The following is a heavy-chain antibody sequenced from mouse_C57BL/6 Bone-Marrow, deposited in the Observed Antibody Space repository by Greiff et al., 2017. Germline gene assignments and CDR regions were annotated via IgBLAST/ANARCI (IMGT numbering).Heavy chain of an antibody. Sequence: VQLQQSGAELARPGASVKLSCKASGYTFTSYGISWVKQRTGQGLEWIGEIYPRSGNTYYNEKFKGKATLTADKSSSTAYMELRSLTAEDSAVYFGARWEDYDGGYVDYGGQGTTLTVSS. J-gene: IGHJ2*01. CDR1: GYTFTSYG. D-gene: IGHD2-4*01. CDR2: IYPRSGNT. CDR3: ARWEDYDGGYVDY. V-gene: IGHV1-81*01.